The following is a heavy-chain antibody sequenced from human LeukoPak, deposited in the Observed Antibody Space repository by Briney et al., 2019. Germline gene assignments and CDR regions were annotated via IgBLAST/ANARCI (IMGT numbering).Heavy chain of an antibody. J-gene: IGHJ6*02. CDR2: ISSSGSTI. CDR1: GFTFSDDY. V-gene: IGHV3-11*01. CDR3: ARERNYYGMDV. Sequence: GGTLRLSCAASGFTFSDDYMSWICNRPRKGLELVSYISSSGSTIYYADSVKGRFTISRDNAKNSLYLQMNSLRAEDTAVYYCARERNYYGMDVWGQGTTVTVSS.